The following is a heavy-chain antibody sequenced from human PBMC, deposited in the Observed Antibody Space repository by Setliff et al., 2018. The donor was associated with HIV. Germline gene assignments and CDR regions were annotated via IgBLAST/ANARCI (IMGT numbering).Heavy chain of an antibody. V-gene: IGHV3-23*03. CDR3: ASYFRASARYYFDY. CDR2: ISTGGSNT. D-gene: IGHD6-6*01. CDR1: GFTFSTYA. J-gene: IGHJ4*02. Sequence: GGSLRLSCAASGFTFSTYAMAWVRQAPGKGLEWVSVISTGGSNTYYADSVKGHFTVSRDDSKNTLYLQMNSLRAEDTAVYYCASYFRASARYYFDYWGQGTLVTVSS.